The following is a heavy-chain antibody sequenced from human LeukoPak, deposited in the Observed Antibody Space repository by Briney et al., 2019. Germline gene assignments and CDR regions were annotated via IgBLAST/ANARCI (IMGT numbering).Heavy chain of an antibody. CDR2: ISYDGSNK. V-gene: IGHV3-30*18. CDR1: GFTFSSYG. J-gene: IGHJ3*02. Sequence: GGSLRRSCAASGFTFSSYGMHWVRQAPGKGLEWVAVISYDGSNKYYADSVKGRFTISRDNSKNTLYLQMNSLRAEDTAVYYCAKDDTWDGAAFDIWGQGTMVTVSS. D-gene: IGHD4/OR15-4a*01. CDR3: AKDDTWDGAAFDI.